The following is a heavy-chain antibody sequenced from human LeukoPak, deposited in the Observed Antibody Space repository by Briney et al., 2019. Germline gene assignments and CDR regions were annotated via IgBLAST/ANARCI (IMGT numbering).Heavy chain of an antibody. CDR2: INPNSGGT. D-gene: IGHD6-13*01. Sequence: GASVKVSCKASGYTFTGYYMHWVRQAPGQGLEWMGWINPNSGGTNYAQKLQGRGTMTRDTSSSTAYMELSRLSSDDTAVYYCARVDGGSSWFLFDYWGQGTLVTVSS. V-gene: IGHV1-2*02. J-gene: IGHJ4*02. CDR1: GYTFTGYY. CDR3: ARVDGGSSWFLFDY.